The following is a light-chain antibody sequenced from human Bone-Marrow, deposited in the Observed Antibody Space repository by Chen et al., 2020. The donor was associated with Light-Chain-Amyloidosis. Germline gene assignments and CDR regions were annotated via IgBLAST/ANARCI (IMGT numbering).Light chain of an antibody. V-gene: IGLV2-14*02. CDR3: SSFTRTSTHVI. CDR2: EVE. J-gene: IGLJ2*01. Sequence: QSALTQPASVAGSPGQSITISCTGTRSDIGSFNLVSWYQHHPDKAPKLIIYEVEKRPSGVSNRFSGSRSGNTASLTISGLQAGDEAAYYCSSFTRTSTHVIFGGGTKLTVL. CDR1: RSDIGSFNL.